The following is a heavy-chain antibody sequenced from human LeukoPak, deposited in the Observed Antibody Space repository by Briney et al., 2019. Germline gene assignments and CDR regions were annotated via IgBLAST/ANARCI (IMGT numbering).Heavy chain of an antibody. V-gene: IGHV4-61*02. J-gene: IGHJ4*02. CDR1: GGSINSCAYY. CDR3: ARDHPHYYYDTSGSYDY. D-gene: IGHD3-22*01. Sequence: SQTLSLTCTVSGGSINSCAYYWIWLRPPAGQGREWIGRIYTSGTTNYNPSLKSRLTISTDTSKTQFSLKLSCVTAADTAVYYCARDHPHYYYDTSGSYDYWGQGILVTVSS. CDR2: IYTSGTT.